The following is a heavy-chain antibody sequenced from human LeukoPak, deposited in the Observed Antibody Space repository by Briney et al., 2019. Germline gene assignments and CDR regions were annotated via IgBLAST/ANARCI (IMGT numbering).Heavy chain of an antibody. Sequence: GGSLRLSCAVSGFSINVYGMHWVRQAPGKGLEWVAVISYDGSNKYYADSVKGRFTISRDNSKNTLYLQMNSLRAEDTAVYYCAKGVPDTAMVLDYWGQGTLVTVSS. CDR1: GFSINVYG. CDR3: AKGVPDTAMVLDY. D-gene: IGHD5-18*01. V-gene: IGHV3-30*18. J-gene: IGHJ4*02. CDR2: ISYDGSNK.